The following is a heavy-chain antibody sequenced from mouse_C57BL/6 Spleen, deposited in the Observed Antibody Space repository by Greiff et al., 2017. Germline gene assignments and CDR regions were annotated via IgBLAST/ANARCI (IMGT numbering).Heavy chain of an antibody. Sequence: QVQLQQPGAELVMPGASVKLSCKASGYTFTSYWMHWVKQRPGQGLEWIGEIDPSDSYTNYNQKFKGKSTLTVDKSSSTAYMQLSSLTSEDSAVXYCALYYGSSYGFAYWGQGTLVTVSA. CDR3: ALYYGSSYGFAY. V-gene: IGHV1-69*01. CDR2: IDPSDSYT. J-gene: IGHJ3*01. CDR1: GYTFTSYW. D-gene: IGHD1-1*01.